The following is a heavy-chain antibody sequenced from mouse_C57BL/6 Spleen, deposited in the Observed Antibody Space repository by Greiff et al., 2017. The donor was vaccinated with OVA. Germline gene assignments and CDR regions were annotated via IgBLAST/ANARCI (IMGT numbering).Heavy chain of an antibody. CDR1: GFTFSDYG. CDR3: ARGWDVEDY. D-gene: IGHD4-1*01. J-gene: IGHJ2*01. CDR2: ISSGSSTI. V-gene: IGHV5-17*01. Sequence: EVQLVESGGGLVKPGGSLKLSCAASGFTFSDYGMHWVRQAPEKGLEWVACISSGSSTIYYADTVKGRFTISRDNAKNTLFLQMTSLRSEDTAMYYCARGWDVEDYWGQGTTLTVSS.